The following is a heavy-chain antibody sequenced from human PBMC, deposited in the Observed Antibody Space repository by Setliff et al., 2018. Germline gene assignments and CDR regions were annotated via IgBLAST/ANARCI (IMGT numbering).Heavy chain of an antibody. Sequence: GGSLGLSCAASGFTFEDYVMSWVRQAPGKGLEWVSDINRNGGRIGYADPVKGRFTVSRDNSRNTLFLQMNSLRTEDTAVYYCAKDTHYYASSGYYCLDFWGQGTLVTVSS. CDR2: INRNGGRI. J-gene: IGHJ4*02. D-gene: IGHD3-22*01. V-gene: IGHV3-20*04. CDR1: GFTFEDYV. CDR3: AKDTHYYASSGYYCLDF.